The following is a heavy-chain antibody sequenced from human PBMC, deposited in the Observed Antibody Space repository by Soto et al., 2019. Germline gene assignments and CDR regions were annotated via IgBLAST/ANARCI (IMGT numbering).Heavy chain of an antibody. CDR1: GCSISSYY. J-gene: IGHJ6*02. CDR3: ARGRALGVRGVVRFGYGMHV. CDR2: INHSGST. V-gene: IGHV4-34*01. D-gene: IGHD3-10*01. Sequence: SETLSLTCTVSGCSISSYYWSWIRQPPGKGLEWIGEINHSGSTNYNPSLKSRVTISVDTSKNQFSLKLSSVTAADTAVYYCARGRALGVRGVVRFGYGMHVWGLGTTVTVSS.